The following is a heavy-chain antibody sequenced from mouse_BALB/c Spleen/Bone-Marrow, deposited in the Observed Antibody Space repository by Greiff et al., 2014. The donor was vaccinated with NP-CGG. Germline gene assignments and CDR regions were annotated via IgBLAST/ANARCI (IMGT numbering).Heavy chain of an antibody. CDR3: VRWTTYPLMDY. J-gene: IGHJ4*01. V-gene: IGHV5-6-5*01. D-gene: IGHD5-5*01. CDR1: GFTFSNYA. CDR2: ISSAGST. Sequence: EVQLVESGGDLVKPGGSLKLSCAASGFTFSNYAMSWVRQTPEKRLKWVASISSAGSTYYPDSVRGRFTISRDSARNILYLQMSSLSSEDPAMYYCVRWTTYPLMDYWGQGTSVTVSS.